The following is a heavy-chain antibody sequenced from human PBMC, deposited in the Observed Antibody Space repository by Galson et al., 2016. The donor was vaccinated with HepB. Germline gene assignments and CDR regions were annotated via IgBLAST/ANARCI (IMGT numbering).Heavy chain of an antibody. CDR1: GFTFSDYY. CDR2: ISSSGSTI. Sequence: SLRLSCAASGFTFSDYYMSWIRQAPGKGLEWVSYISSSGSTIYYADPVKGRLTISRDNAKNSLYLQMNSLRAEDTAVYYCARDNGDFWSGYTDGLFDYWGQGTLVTVSS. V-gene: IGHV3-11*01. J-gene: IGHJ4*02. D-gene: IGHD3-3*01. CDR3: ARDNGDFWSGYTDGLFDY.